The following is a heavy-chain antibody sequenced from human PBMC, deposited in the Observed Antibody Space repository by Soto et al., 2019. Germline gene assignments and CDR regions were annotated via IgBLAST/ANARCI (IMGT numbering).Heavy chain of an antibody. CDR3: AKDLKVIGTDSSSWDYFDY. CDR2: ISGSGGST. V-gene: IGHV3-23*01. Sequence: GGSLRLSCAASGFTFSSYAMSWVRQAPGKGLEWVSAISGSGGSTYYADSVKGRFAISRDNSKNTLYLQMNSLRAEDTAVYYCAKDLKVIGTDSSSWDYFDYWGQGTPVPVSS. CDR1: GFTFSSYA. J-gene: IGHJ4*02. D-gene: IGHD6-13*01.